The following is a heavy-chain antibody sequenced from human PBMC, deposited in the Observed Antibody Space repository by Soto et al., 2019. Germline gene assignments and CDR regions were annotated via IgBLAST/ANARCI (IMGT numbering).Heavy chain of an antibody. V-gene: IGHV3-23*01. CDR3: AKDHGYAGGWHTPYYFDS. CDR2: ISAGGDST. Sequence: EVPLLESGGGLKQPGGSLRLSCAASGFTFSSYAMSWVRQAPGKGLEWVSSISAGGDSTYYAGSVKGRFTITRDNSKNTLYLQMNSLRAADTAVYYCAKDHGYAGGWHTPYYFDSWGQGTLVTVSS. J-gene: IGHJ4*02. CDR1: GFTFSSYA. D-gene: IGHD6-19*01.